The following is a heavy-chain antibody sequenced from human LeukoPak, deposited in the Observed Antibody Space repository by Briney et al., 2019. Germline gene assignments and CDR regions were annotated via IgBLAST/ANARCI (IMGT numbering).Heavy chain of an antibody. V-gene: IGHV4-61*02. CDR3: VRGRVSSSTWYSTYYYYFYMDV. CDR2: IYTSGST. D-gene: IGHD1-1*01. Sequence: SETLSLTCTVSGGSISSGSYYWSWIRQPAGKGLEWIGRIYTSGSTNYNPSLKSRVTISVDTSKNQFSLRLRSVTAADTAVYFCVRGRVSSSTWYSTYYYYFYMDVWGKGTTVTVSS. CDR1: GGSISSGSYY. J-gene: IGHJ6*03.